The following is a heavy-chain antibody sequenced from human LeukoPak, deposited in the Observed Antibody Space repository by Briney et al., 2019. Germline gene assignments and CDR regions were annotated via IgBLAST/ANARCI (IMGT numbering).Heavy chain of an antibody. CDR3: AKEAQGCSITSCYFDS. J-gene: IGHJ4*02. V-gene: IGHV3-48*04. CDR2: ISSDSRTI. CDR1: GFSFSSFD. Sequence: GGSLRLSCAASGFSFSSFDMNWVRQAPGKGLRWISFISSDSRTIYYADSVRGRFTISRDNAKNSLFLQMNSLRAEDTAVYYCAKEAQGCSITSCYFDSWGQGTLVTVSS. D-gene: IGHD2-2*01.